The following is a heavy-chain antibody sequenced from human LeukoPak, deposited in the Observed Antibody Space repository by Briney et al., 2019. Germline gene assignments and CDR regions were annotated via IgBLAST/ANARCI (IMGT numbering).Heavy chain of an antibody. D-gene: IGHD2-8*01. CDR1: GGSISSSSYY. J-gene: IGHJ4*02. V-gene: IGHV4-39*01. Sequence: SETLSLTCTVSGGSISSSSYYWGWIRQPPGKGLEWIGSIYYSGSTYYNPSLKSRVTISVDTSKNQFSLKLSSVTAADTAVYYCASLYCTNGVCHQVHVDYWGQGTQVTVSS. CDR2: IYYSGST. CDR3: ASLYCTNGVCHQVHVDY.